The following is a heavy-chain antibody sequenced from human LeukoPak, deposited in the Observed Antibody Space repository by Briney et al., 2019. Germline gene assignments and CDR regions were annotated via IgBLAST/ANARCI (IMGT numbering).Heavy chain of an antibody. J-gene: IGHJ4*02. CDR3: ARAYSYGYATGDI. Sequence: GGSLRLSCAASGFDFKSYSMDWVRQAPGKGLEWISYISTGSAVTYYAESVKGRFTISRDNAKNSLFLEMNNLRAEDTALYFCARAYSYGYATGDIWGQGTLVTVS. V-gene: IGHV3-48*01. D-gene: IGHD5-18*01. CDR2: ISTGSAVT. CDR1: GFDFKSYS.